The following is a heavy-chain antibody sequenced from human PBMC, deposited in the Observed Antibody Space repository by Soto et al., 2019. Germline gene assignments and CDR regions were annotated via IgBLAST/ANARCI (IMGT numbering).Heavy chain of an antibody. Sequence: SETLSLTCTVSGGSISSYYWSWIRQPPGKGLEWIGYIYYSGSTNYNPSLKSRVTISVDTSKNQFSLKLSSVTAADTAVYYCARDHWFGDSSYGMDVWGQGTTVTVSS. CDR2: IYYSGST. V-gene: IGHV4-59*01. CDR3: ARDHWFGDSSYGMDV. D-gene: IGHD3-10*01. CDR1: GGSISSYY. J-gene: IGHJ6*02.